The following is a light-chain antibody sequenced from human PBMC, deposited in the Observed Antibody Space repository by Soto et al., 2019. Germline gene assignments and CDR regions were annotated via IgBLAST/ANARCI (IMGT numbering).Light chain of an antibody. J-gene: IGKJ5*01. CDR1: QSVSSY. V-gene: IGKV3-11*01. Sequence: EIVLTQSPATLSLSPGERATLSCRASQSVSSYLAWYQQKPGQAPRLLIYDASNKATGIPARFSGSGSGTDFTLTISSLELEDFSVYDCRQLSYCPFRFGPG. CDR3: RQLSYCPFR. CDR2: DAS.